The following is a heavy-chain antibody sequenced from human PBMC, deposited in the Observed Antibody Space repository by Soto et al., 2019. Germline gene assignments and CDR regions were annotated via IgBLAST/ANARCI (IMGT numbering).Heavy chain of an antibody. J-gene: IGHJ4*02. Sequence: GASVKVSCKASGYAFTTYYIHWVRQAPGQGLDWMGILNPNSGATTYAQKFQGRVTMTRDTSTSTVYMDLSSLRSDDTAVYYCTRSGYNYGYDYWGQGTLVTVSS. CDR1: GYAFTTYY. V-gene: IGHV1-46*01. CDR3: TRSGYNYGYDY. CDR2: LNPNSGAT. D-gene: IGHD5-18*01.